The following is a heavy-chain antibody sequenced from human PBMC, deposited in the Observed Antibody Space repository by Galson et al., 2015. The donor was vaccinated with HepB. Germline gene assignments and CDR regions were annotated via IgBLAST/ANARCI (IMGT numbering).Heavy chain of an antibody. D-gene: IGHD3-3*01. Sequence: SLRLSCAASGFTFSSYWMSWVRQAPGKGLEWVANIKQDGSEKYYVDSVKGRFTISRDNAKNSLYLQMNSLRAEDTAVYYCARDLFSPASLFFDYWGQGTLVTVSS. CDR1: GFTFSSYW. V-gene: IGHV3-7*03. CDR2: IKQDGSEK. CDR3: ARDLFSPASLFFDY. J-gene: IGHJ4*02.